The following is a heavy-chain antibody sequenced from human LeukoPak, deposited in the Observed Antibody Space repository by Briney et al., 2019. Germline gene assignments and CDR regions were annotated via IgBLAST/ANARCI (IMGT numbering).Heavy chain of an antibody. V-gene: IGHV1-69*13. CDR1: GGTFSSYA. CDR2: IVPIFGTA. D-gene: IGHD2-15*01. Sequence: GASVKVSCKASGGTFSSYAISWVRQAPGQGLEWMGGIVPIFGTANYAQKFQGRVTITADESTSTAYMELSSLRSEDTAVYYCARVDGGYCSGGSYPYYYYGMDVWGKGTTVTVSS. CDR3: ARVDGGYCSGGSYPYYYYGMDV. J-gene: IGHJ6*04.